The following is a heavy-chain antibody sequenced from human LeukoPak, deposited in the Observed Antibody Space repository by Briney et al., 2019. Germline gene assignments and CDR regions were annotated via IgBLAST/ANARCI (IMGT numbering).Heavy chain of an antibody. D-gene: IGHD2-8*01. Sequence: GGSLRLSCAASGFTFSSYGMHWVRQAPGKGLEWVAFIRYDGSNKYYADSVKGRFTISRDNAKNTLFLQMNSLRAEDTAVYYCAREGSVSDAFDIWGQGTMVTVSS. CDR1: GFTFSSYG. CDR3: AREGSVSDAFDI. V-gene: IGHV3-30*02. CDR2: IRYDGSNK. J-gene: IGHJ3*02.